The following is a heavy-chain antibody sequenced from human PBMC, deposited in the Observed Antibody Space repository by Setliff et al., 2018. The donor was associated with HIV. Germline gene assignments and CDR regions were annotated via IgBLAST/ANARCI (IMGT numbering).Heavy chain of an antibody. Sequence: GASVKVSCKASGYTFTTYYMHWVRQAPGQGLEWMGWINTNTGNPTYAQGFTGRFVFSLDTSVSTTYLQISSLKAEDTAVYYCARDSPLAFDYWGQGTLVTVSS. CDR3: ARDSPLAFDY. CDR2: INTNTGNP. D-gene: IGHD3-16*01. CDR1: GYTFTTYY. J-gene: IGHJ4*02. V-gene: IGHV7-4-1*02.